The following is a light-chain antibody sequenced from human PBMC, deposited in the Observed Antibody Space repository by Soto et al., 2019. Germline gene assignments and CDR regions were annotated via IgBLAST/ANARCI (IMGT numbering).Light chain of an antibody. CDR3: TSFASSKIYI. CDR2: EVS. Sequence: SVLTQPASVSGSPGQSITISCTGTSSDVGGYNYVSWYQQHPGKAPKLMIYEVSSRPSGVSNRFSGSKSGNTASLTISGLQAEDEADYYCTSFASSKIYIFGTGTKVTVL. J-gene: IGLJ1*01. V-gene: IGLV2-14*01. CDR1: SSDVGGYNY.